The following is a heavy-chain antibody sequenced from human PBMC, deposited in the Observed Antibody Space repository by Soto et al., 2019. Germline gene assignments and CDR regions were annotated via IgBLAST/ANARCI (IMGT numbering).Heavy chain of an antibody. Sequence: QVKMVESGGGLVKPGGSQRLSCAASGVTFSDYYMSWIRQARGKGLECVAYNRTSSNYKNYADSVKDRFTVSSDKATNFLYLQLNSVRDEDTSVSYFSSVDTTLDMWYYGYDFGMDVSGQGTTVTVS. D-gene: IGHD5-18*01. CDR1: GVTFSDYY. J-gene: IGHJ6*02. CDR3: SSVDTTLDMWYYGYDFGMDV. V-gene: IGHV3-11*06. CDR2: NRTSSNYK.